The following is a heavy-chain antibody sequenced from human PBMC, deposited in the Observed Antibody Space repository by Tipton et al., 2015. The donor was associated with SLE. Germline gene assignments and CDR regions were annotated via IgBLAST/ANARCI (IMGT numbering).Heavy chain of an antibody. Sequence: QLVQSGAEVKKPGESLKISCKGSGYTFTSYWIAWVRQMPGKGLEWMGIIYPGDSDTRYSPSFQVQVTISADKSISTAYLQWSSLKASDTAIYYCATRPIESLSSHFDYWGQGTLVTVSS. V-gene: IGHV5-51*03. CDR2: IYPGDSDT. J-gene: IGHJ4*02. D-gene: IGHD2/OR15-2a*01. CDR1: GYTFTSYW. CDR3: ATRPIESLSSHFDY.